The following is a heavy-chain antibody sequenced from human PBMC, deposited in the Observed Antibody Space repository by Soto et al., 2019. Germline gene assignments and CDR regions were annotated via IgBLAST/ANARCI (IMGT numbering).Heavy chain of an antibody. CDR3: AREYSSSSPDYYYYGMDV. V-gene: IGHV1-69*01. D-gene: IGHD6-6*01. CDR1: GGTFSSYA. Sequence: QVQLVQSGAEVKKPGSSVKVSCKASGGTFSSYAISWVRQAPGQGLEWMGGIIPIFGTANYAQKFQGRVTITADESTSTAYMELSSLRSEDTAVYYCAREYSSSSPDYYYYGMDVWGQGTTDTVSS. CDR2: IIPIFGTA. J-gene: IGHJ6*02.